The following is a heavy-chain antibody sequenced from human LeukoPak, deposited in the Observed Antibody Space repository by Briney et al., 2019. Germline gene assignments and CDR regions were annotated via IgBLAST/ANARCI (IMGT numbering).Heavy chain of an antibody. CDR1: GGSISSYY. J-gene: IGHJ3*02. V-gene: IGHV4-4*09. CDR2: IYTSGST. CDR3: ARWGSYDAFDI. D-gene: IGHD7-27*01. Sequence: SETLSLTCPVSGGSISSYYWSWIRQPPGKGLEWIGYIYTSGSTTYNPSLKSRVTISVDTSTNQFSLRLTSVTAADPPVYYCARWGSYDAFDIWGQGTMVTVSS.